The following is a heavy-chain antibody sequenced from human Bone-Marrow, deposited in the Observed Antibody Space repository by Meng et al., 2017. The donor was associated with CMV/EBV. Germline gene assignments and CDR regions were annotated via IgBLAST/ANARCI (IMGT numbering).Heavy chain of an antibody. CDR1: GYTFTSYD. CDR2: MNPNSGNT. J-gene: IGHJ6*02. Sequence: ASVKVSCKASGYTFTSYDINWVRQATGQGLEWMGWMNPNSGNTGYAQKFQGRVTMTRNTSISTAYMELSSLSSEDTAVYYCARGVVRREGAYGMDVWGQGTPVTVSS. CDR3: ARGVVRREGAYGMDV. D-gene: IGHD3-10*01. V-gene: IGHV1-8*01.